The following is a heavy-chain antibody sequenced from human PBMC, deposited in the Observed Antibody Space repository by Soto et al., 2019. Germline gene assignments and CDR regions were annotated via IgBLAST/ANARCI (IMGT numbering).Heavy chain of an antibody. D-gene: IGHD4-4*01. V-gene: IGHV1-2*02. CDR2: INPNSGGT. CDR1: GYTFTGYY. CDR3: ARDPTTVTTYYYYYYGMDV. Sequence: ASVKVSCKASGYTFTGYYMHWVRQAPGQGLEWMGWINPNSGGTNYAQKFQGRVTMTRDTSISTAYMELSRLRSDDTAVYYCARDPTTVTTYYYYYYGMDVWGQGTTVTVYS. J-gene: IGHJ6*02.